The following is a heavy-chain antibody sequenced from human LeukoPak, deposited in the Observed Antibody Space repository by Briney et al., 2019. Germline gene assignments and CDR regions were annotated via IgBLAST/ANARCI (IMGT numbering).Heavy chain of an antibody. V-gene: IGHV4-38-2*02. CDR3: ARDFLGNYFDY. CDR1: GYSISSGYY. CDR2: IYHSGST. Sequence: PSETLSLTCTVSGYSISSGYYWGWIRQPPGKGLEWIGSIYHSGSTYYNPSLKSRVTISVDTSKNQFSLKLSSVTAADTAVYYCARDFLGNYFDYWGQGTLVTVSS. J-gene: IGHJ4*02.